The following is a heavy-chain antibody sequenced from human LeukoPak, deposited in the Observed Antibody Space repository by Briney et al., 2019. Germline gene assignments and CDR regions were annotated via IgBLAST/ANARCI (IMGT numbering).Heavy chain of an antibody. CDR3: ARVDYGDYTPFWY. V-gene: IGHV3-21*01. D-gene: IGHD4-17*01. CDR1: GFTFSSYN. J-gene: IGHJ4*02. CDR2: ISSSSSNI. Sequence: GGSLRLSCAASGFTFSSYNMNWVRQAPGKGLEWVSSISSSSSNIYYADSVKGRFTISRDNAKNSLYLQMSSLRAEDTAVYYCARVDYGDYTPFWYWGQGTLVTVSS.